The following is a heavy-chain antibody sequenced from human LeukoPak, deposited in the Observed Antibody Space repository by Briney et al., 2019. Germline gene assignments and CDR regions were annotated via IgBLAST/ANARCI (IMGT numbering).Heavy chain of an antibody. CDR2: ISSTSKYI. Sequence: GGSLRLSCAASGFKFFTSNMNWVRQAPAKGLEWVSSISSTSKYIYYADSVTGRFTISRDNAKNSLYLQMNSLRAEDTAVYYCASVDDYKKFDYWGQGTLVAVSS. D-gene: IGHD5-24*01. CDR1: GFKFFTSN. V-gene: IGHV3-21*01. CDR3: ASVDDYKKFDY. J-gene: IGHJ4*02.